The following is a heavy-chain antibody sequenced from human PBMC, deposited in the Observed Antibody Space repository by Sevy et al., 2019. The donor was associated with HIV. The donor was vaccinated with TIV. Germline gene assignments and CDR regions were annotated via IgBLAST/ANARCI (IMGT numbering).Heavy chain of an antibody. CDR3: AKDEEITMVQGVINAFDI. CDR2: IRYDGSNK. V-gene: IGHV3-30*02. J-gene: IGHJ3*02. Sequence: GGSLRLSCAASGFTFSNYGMHWVRQAPGKGLEWVAFIRYDGSNKYYADSVKGRFTISRDNSKSTLYLQMNSLRAEDTAVYYCAKDEEITMVQGVINAFDIWGQGTMVTVSS. CDR1: GFTFSNYG. D-gene: IGHD3-10*01.